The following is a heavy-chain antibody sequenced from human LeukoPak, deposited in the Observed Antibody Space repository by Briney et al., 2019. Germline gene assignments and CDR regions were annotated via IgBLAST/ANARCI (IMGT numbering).Heavy chain of an antibody. CDR1: GGSINNYY. V-gene: IGHV4-4*07. CDR2: IYTRGST. Sequence: PSEALSLTCTVSGGSINNYYWSWIRQPAGKGLEWIGRIYTRGSTNYNPSLKSRVTMSVDTSKNQFSLKLSSVTAADTAVYYCARGRYCSADICSGGDAFDIWGQGTMVSVSS. CDR3: ARGRYCSADICSGGDAFDI. D-gene: IGHD2-15*01. J-gene: IGHJ3*02.